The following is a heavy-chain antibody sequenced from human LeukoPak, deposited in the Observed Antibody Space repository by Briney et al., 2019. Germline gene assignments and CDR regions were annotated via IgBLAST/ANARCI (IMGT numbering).Heavy chain of an antibody. Sequence: PGGTLRLSCAASGFTFSSYGMSWVRQAPGKGLEWVSAISGSGGSTYYADSVKGRFTISRDNAKNSLYLQMNSLRAEDTAVYYCARYSSSWYFDYWGQGTLVTVSS. CDR2: ISGSGGST. V-gene: IGHV3-23*01. D-gene: IGHD6-13*01. J-gene: IGHJ4*02. CDR3: ARYSSSWYFDY. CDR1: GFTFSSYG.